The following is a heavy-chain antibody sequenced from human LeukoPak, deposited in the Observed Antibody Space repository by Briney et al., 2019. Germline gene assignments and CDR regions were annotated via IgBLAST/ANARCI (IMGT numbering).Heavy chain of an antibody. V-gene: IGHV4-30-2*01. D-gene: IGHD3-3*01. CDR3: ASGALEWFPGYFDY. CDR1: GGSISSGGYY. CDR2: IYHSGST. J-gene: IGHJ4*02. Sequence: SETLSLTCTVSGGSISSGGYYWSWIRQPPGKGLEWIGYIYHSGSTYYNPSLKSRVTISVDRSKNQFSLKLSSVTAADTAVYYCASGALEWFPGYFDYWGQGTLVTVSS.